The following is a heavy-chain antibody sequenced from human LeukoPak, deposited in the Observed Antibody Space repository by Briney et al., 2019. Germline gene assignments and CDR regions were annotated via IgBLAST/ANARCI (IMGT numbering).Heavy chain of an antibody. V-gene: IGHV3-48*01. Sequence: AGGSLRLSCAASGFPFSRYAMNWVRQAPGKGLEWLSHINNAGSTTYYADSVKGRFTISRDNPKNSLYLQINSLTVEDTAVYYCAKVQIAAAGTGNYYYYYYMGVWGKGTTVTVSS. CDR2: INNAGSTT. CDR1: GFPFSRYA. D-gene: IGHD6-13*01. J-gene: IGHJ6*03. CDR3: AKVQIAAAGTGNYYYYYYMGV.